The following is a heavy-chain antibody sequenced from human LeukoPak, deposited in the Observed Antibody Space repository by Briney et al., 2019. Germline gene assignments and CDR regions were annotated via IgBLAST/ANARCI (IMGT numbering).Heavy chain of an antibody. CDR1: GGSISSSSYY. V-gene: IGHV4-39*01. Sequence: SETLSLTCTVSGGSISSSSYYWGWIRQPPGKGLEWIGSIYYSGSTYYNPSLKSRVTISVDTSKNQFSLKLSSVTAADTAVYYCARRRDGYNEDFFDYWGQGTLVTVSS. CDR2: IYYSGST. CDR3: ARRRDGYNEDFFDY. D-gene: IGHD5-24*01. J-gene: IGHJ4*02.